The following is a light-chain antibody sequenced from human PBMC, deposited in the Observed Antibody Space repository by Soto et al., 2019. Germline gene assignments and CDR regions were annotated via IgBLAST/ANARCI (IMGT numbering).Light chain of an antibody. CDR3: QQYGSSPWT. CDR1: QSVSSSY. Sequence: IVLTQSPGTLSLSPVERATLSCMASQSVSSSYLAWYQQKPGQAPRLLIYGASSRATGIPDRFSGSGSGTDFTLTISRLDPEDFAVYYCQQYGSSPWTFGQGTKVDIK. CDR2: GAS. V-gene: IGKV3-20*01. J-gene: IGKJ1*01.